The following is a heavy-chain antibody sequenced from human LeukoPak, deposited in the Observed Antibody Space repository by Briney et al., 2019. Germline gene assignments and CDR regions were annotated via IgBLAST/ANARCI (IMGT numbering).Heavy chain of an antibody. J-gene: IGHJ4*02. D-gene: IGHD5-24*01. CDR1: GFTFSSYA. V-gene: IGHV3-30*04. CDR3: VRDGVRDGLYFDY. Sequence: GGSLRLSCAASGFTFSSYAMHWVRQAPGQGLEWVAVISYDGSNKYYADSVKGRFTISRDNSKNTLYLQMNSLRAEDTAVYYCVRDGVRDGLYFDYWGQGTMVTVSS. CDR2: ISYDGSNK.